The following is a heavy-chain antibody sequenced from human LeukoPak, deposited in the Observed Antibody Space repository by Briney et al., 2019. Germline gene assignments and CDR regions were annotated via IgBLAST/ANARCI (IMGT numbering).Heavy chain of an antibody. CDR2: IYYNDDK. V-gene: IGHV2-5*01. CDR1: DFSLSTPGMG. CDR3: AHLVVAIDWRSYFDY. Sequence: SGPTLVKPTQTLTLTCTFSDFSLSTPGMGVGWIRQPPGKAPEWLVMIYYNDDKRYSPSLRSRLTITKGTSKNQVVLTMTNVDVVDTATYYCAHLVVAIDWRSYFDYWGQGILVTVSS. D-gene: IGHD2-21*01. J-gene: IGHJ4*02.